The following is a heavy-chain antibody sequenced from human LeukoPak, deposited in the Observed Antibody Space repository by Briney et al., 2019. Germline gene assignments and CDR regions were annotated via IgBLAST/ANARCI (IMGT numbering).Heavy chain of an antibody. CDR2: INAYNGNT. D-gene: IGHD6-13*01. Sequence: ASVKVSCKASGYTFTGYPISWVRQAPGQGLEWMGWINAYNGNTNYAQKLQGRVTMTTDTSTNTAYMELRSLRFDDTAVYYCARGGSSWTLYYFDYWGQGTLVTVSS. J-gene: IGHJ4*02. V-gene: IGHV1-18*01. CDR1: GYTFTGYP. CDR3: ARGGSSWTLYYFDY.